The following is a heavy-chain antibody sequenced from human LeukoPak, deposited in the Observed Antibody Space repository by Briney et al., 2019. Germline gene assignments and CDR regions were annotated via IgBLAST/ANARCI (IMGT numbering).Heavy chain of an antibody. Sequence: SETLSLTCTFSGGSISSSSYYWGWIRQPPGKGLEWIGSIYYSGSTYYNPSLKSRVTISVDTSKNQFSLKLSSVTAADTAVYYCAREAGRFDPWGQGTLVTVSS. V-gene: IGHV4-39*07. CDR2: IYYSGST. J-gene: IGHJ5*02. D-gene: IGHD1-14*01. CDR1: GGSISSSSYY. CDR3: AREAGRFDP.